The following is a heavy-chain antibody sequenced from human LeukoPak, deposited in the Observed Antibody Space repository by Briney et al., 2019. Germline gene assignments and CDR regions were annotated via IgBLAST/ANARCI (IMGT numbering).Heavy chain of an antibody. CDR2: IYYNENS. CDR3: ARGTYYYYGMDV. CDR1: GGSISSSAYY. J-gene: IGHJ6*04. V-gene: IGHV4-30-4*02. Sequence: SETLSLTCTVSGGSISSSAYYWSWIRQHPGKGLEWIGYIYYNENSSYNPSLKSRLTISVDTSKNQFSLKLSSVTAADTSVYYFARGTYYYYGMDVWGGGTTVTVFS.